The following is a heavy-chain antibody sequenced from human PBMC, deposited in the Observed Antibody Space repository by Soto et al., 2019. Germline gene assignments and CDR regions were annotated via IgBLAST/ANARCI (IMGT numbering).Heavy chain of an antibody. V-gene: IGHV1-18*01. CDR2: ISAYNGNK. CDR3: ARDFDFWSGLDAFDI. CDR1: GYSFTSYG. J-gene: IGHJ3*02. D-gene: IGHD3-3*01. Sequence: GASVTLSCEACGYSFTSYGIICVRQAPGQGLEWMRWISAYNGNKNYAQKLQGRVTMTTDTSTSTAYMELRSLRSDDTAVYYCARDFDFWSGLDAFDIWGQGTMVTVSS.